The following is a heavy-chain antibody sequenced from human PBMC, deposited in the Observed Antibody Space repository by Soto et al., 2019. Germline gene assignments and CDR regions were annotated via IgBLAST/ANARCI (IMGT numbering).Heavy chain of an antibody. J-gene: IGHJ5*02. Sequence: ASVNVYCKASGYTFTSYYMHWVRQAPGQGLEWMGIINPSGGSTSYAQKFQGRVTMTRDTSTSTVYMELSSLRSEDTAVYYCARVYPSDTRYGYVGNNWFDPWGQGTLVTVSS. CDR1: GYTFTSYY. V-gene: IGHV1-46*03. CDR3: ARVYPSDTRYGYVGNNWFDP. D-gene: IGHD5-18*01. CDR2: INPSGGST.